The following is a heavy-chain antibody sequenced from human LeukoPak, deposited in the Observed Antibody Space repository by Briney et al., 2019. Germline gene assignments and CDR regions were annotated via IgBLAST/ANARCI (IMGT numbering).Heavy chain of an antibody. CDR2: IIPIFGTA. CDR3: ARDSVKFLWFGELYYFDY. CDR1: GGTFSSYA. V-gene: IGHV1-69*13. D-gene: IGHD3-10*01. Sequence: SVKVSCKASGGTFSSYAISWVRQAPGQGLEWMGGIIPIFGTANYAQKFQGRVTITADESTNTAYMELSSLRSEDTAVYYCARDSVKFLWFGELYYFDYWGQGTLVTVSS. J-gene: IGHJ4*02.